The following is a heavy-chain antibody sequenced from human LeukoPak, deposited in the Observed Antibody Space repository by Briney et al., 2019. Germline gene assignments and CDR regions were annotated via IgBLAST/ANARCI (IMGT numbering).Heavy chain of an antibody. CDR2: IYHSGST. D-gene: IGHD4-11*01. CDR3: ARSTVTTAYGMDV. J-gene: IGHJ6*02. CDR1: GGSISSSNW. V-gene: IGHV4-4*02. Sequence: PSGTLSLTCAVSGGSISSSNWWSWIRQPPGKGLEWIGEIYHSGSTNYNPSLKSRVTISVDKSKNQFSLKLSSVTAADTAVYYCARSTVTTAYGMDVWGQGTTVTVSS.